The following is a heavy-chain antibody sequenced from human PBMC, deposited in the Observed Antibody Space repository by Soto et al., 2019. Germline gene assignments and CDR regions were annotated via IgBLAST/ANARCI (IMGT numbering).Heavy chain of an antibody. CDR3: ARGYHSSGFPPLVDY. V-gene: IGHV1-46*01. D-gene: IGHD3-22*01. Sequence: PAVKVSCKASGYTFTSYYMHWVRQAPGQGLEWMGIINPSGGSTSYAQKFQGRVTMTRDTSTSTVYMELSSLRSEDTAVYYCARGYHSSGFPPLVDYWGQGTLVTVSS. CDR2: INPSGGST. CDR1: GYTFTSYY. J-gene: IGHJ4*02.